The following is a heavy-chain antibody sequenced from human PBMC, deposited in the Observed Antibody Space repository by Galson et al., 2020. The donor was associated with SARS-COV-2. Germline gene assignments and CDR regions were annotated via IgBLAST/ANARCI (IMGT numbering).Heavy chain of an antibody. J-gene: IGHJ4*02. D-gene: IGHD1-26*01. Sequence: SETLSLTCAVYGETFSAFWWAWFRQSPGKGLEWIGQIDHSGDTKYSPSLRSRVAISVDTSKSQFSLRLSSVTAADTGVYYCVRGWDGKHFNYWGQGALVTVSS. CDR2: IDHSGDT. CDR3: VRGWDGKHFNY. CDR1: GETFSAFW. V-gene: IGHV4-34*01.